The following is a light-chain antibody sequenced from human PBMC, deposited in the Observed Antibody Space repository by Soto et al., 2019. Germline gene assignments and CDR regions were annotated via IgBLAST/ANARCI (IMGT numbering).Light chain of an antibody. J-gene: IGKJ4*01. Sequence: EVVVTQSPGTLSLSPGERATLSCRASQSVSSYLAWYQQKPGQAPRLLIYDASNRATGIPARFSGSGSGTDFTLTISSLEPEDFAVYYCQQRSNWPLTFGGGTKVDIK. CDR2: DAS. CDR3: QQRSNWPLT. V-gene: IGKV3-11*01. CDR1: QSVSSY.